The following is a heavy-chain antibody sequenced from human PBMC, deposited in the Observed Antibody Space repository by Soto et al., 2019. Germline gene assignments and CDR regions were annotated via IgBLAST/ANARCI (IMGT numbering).Heavy chain of an antibody. CDR3: ARVLLHPPDDYGDYEWRSYFDY. J-gene: IGHJ4*02. V-gene: IGHV4-4*01. Sequence: SSETLPLTSAVAKGSISSSNWCSWIRQPPGKGLEWIVEIYHSGSTNYNPSLKSRVTISVDESKNQFSLKLSSVTAADTAVYCCARVLLHPPDDYGDYEWRSYFDYWGKGTLVTVSS. D-gene: IGHD4-17*01. CDR2: IYHSGST. CDR1: KGSISSSNW.